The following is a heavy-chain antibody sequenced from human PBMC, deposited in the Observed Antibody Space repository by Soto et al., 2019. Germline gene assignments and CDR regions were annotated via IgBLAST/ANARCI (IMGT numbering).Heavy chain of an antibody. V-gene: IGHV3-23*01. CDR1: GFTFSSYA. J-gene: IGHJ4*02. Sequence: EVQLLESGGGLVQPGGSLRLSCAASGFTFSSYAMSWVRQAPGKGLEWVSAISGSGGSTYYADSVKGRFTISRDNSKNTLYLQMNSLRAEDTAVYYCAKDLGPLVYCSSTSCYGWGQGTLVTVSS. CDR2: ISGSGGST. CDR3: AKDLGPLVYCSSTSCYG. D-gene: IGHD2-2*01.